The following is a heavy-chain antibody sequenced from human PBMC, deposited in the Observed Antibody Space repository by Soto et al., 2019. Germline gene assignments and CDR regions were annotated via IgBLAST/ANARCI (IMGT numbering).Heavy chain of an antibody. V-gene: IGHV3-9*01. D-gene: IGHD6-13*01. CDR2: ISWNSGTI. CDR3: AKDMRGGSSSSRYYYGLDV. Sequence: GGSLRLSCAASGFTFDAYAMHWVRQAPGKGLEWVSGISWNSGTIVYADSVKGRFTISRDNAKNSLYLQMNSLRGEDTALYYCAKDMRGGSSSSRYYYGLDVWGQGTTVTVSS. CDR1: GFTFDAYA. J-gene: IGHJ6*02.